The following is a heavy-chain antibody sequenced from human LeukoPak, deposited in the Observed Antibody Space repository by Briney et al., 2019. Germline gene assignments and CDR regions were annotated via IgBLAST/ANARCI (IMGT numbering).Heavy chain of an antibody. J-gene: IGHJ4*02. CDR2: ISWNSGSI. D-gene: IGHD5-24*01. CDR3: AKEGRSLQTY. CDR1: GFTFDDYA. V-gene: IGHV3-9*01. Sequence: GGSLRLSCAASGFTFDDYAMHWVRQAPGKGLEWVSGISWNSGSIGYADSVKGRFTISRDNAKNSLYLQMNSLRVEDTAVYYCAKEGRSLQTYWGQGTLVTVSS.